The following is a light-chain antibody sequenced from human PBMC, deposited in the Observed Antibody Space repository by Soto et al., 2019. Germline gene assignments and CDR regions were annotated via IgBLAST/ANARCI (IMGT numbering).Light chain of an antibody. CDR3: SSYTSSRALLYV. J-gene: IGLJ1*01. CDR1: SSDVGGYNY. V-gene: IGLV2-14*01. CDR2: DVS. Sequence: QSVLTQPASMSGSPGQSITISCTGTSSDVGGYNYVSWYQQHPGKAPKLMIYDVSNRPSGVSDRVSGSKSGSTASLTISGLQAEDEADYYCSSYTSSRALLYVFGTGTKVTVL.